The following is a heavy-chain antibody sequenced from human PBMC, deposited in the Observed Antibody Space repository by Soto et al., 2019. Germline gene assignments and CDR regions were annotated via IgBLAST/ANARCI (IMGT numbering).Heavy chain of an antibody. CDR1: GGSISSYY. J-gene: IGHJ4*02. D-gene: IGHD5-18*01. Sequence: SETLSLTCTVSGGSISSYYWSWIRQPPGKGLEWIGYIYYSGSTNYNPSLKSRVTISVDTSKNQFSLKLSSVTAADTAVYYCARSRSAAIRAFDYWGQGTLVTVSS. CDR3: ARSRSAAIRAFDY. V-gene: IGHV4-59*08. CDR2: IYYSGST.